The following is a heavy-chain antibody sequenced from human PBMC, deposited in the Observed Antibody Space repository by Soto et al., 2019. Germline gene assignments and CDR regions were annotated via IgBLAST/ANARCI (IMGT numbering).Heavy chain of an antibody. CDR1: GFSLSTSGEG. CDR3: AHRRDATVRVPAAISAWFDP. V-gene: IGHV2-5*02. D-gene: IGHD2-2*01. CDR2: IFWEDDK. J-gene: IGHJ5*02. Sequence: GSGPTLVHPTQTLTLTCTFSGFSLSTSGEGVGWIRQPPGKALEWLALIFWEDDKRYNSSLRSRLTITKATSKNQVVLTLTNMDPVDTATYYCAHRRDATVRVPAAISAWFDPWGQGTQVTVSS.